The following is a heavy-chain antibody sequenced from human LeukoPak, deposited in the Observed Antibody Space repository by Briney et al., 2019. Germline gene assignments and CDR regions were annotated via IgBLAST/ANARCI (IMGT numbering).Heavy chain of an antibody. J-gene: IGHJ2*01. CDR3: AGGRSSRGPRPHWYFDL. D-gene: IGHD3-22*01. V-gene: IGHV4-34*01. Sequence: SETLSLTCAVYGGSFSGYYWSWIRQPPGKGLEWIGEINHSGSTNYNPSLKSRVTISVETSKNQFSLKLSSVTAADTAVYYCAGGRSSRGPRPHWYFDLWGRGTLVTVSS. CDR2: INHSGST. CDR1: GGSFSGYY.